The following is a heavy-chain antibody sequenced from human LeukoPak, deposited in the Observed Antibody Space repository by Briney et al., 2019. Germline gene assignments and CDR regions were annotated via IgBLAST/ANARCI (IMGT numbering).Heavy chain of an antibody. J-gene: IGHJ4*02. CDR3: ATEGGYCSGGGCYSEGYFDY. D-gene: IGHD2-15*01. CDR1: GFTFSSYS. V-gene: IGHV3-21*01. Sequence: GGSLRLSCAASGFTFSSYSMNWVRQAPGQGLEWVSSISSISGYINYADTLKGRFTISRDNSKNSLYLQMNSLRAEDTAVYYCATEGGYCSGGGCYSEGYFDYWGQGTLVTVSS. CDR2: ISSISGYI.